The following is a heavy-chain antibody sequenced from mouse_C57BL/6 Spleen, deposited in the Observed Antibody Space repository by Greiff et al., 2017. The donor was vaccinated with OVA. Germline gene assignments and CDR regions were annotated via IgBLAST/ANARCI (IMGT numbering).Heavy chain of an antibody. Sequence: EVQLVESEGGLVQPGSSMKLSCTASGFTFSDYYMAWVRQVPEKGLEWVANINYDGSSTYYLDSLKSRFIISRDNAKNILYLQMSSLKSEDTATYYGARERGVRYGRGFMDYWGQGTSVTVSS. J-gene: IGHJ4*01. CDR2: INYDGSST. D-gene: IGHD1-1*01. CDR3: ARERGVRYGRGFMDY. CDR1: GFTFSDYY. V-gene: IGHV5-16*01.